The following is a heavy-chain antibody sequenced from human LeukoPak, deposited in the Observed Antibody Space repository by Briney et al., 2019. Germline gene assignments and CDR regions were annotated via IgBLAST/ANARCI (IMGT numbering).Heavy chain of an antibody. D-gene: IGHD3-22*01. Sequence: GGSLRLSCAASGFTFSSYAMHWVRQAPGKGLEYVSAISSNGGSTYYANSVKGRFTISRDNSKNTLYLQMGSLRAEDMAVYYCARPPIESSGYYQYWGQGTLVTVSS. V-gene: IGHV3-64*01. J-gene: IGHJ4*02. CDR2: ISSNGGST. CDR1: GFTFSSYA. CDR3: ARPPIESSGYYQY.